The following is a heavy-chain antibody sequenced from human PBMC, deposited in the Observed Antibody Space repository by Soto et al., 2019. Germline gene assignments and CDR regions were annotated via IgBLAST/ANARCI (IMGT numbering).Heavy chain of an antibody. V-gene: IGHV1-69*13. J-gene: IGHJ3*02. CDR3: ARARGYYDSSGKGAFDI. CDR2: IIPIFGTA. Sequence: GASVKVSCKASGGTFSSYAISWVRQAPGQGLEWMGGIIPIFGTANYAQKFQGRATITADESTSTAYMELSSLRSEDTAVYYCARARGYYDSSGKGAFDIWGQGTMVTVSS. CDR1: GGTFSSYA. D-gene: IGHD3-22*01.